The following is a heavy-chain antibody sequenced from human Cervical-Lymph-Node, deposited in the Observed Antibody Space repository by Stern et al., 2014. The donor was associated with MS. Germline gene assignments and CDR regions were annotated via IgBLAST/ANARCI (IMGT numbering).Heavy chain of an antibody. D-gene: IGHD5-18*01. CDR3: ARDQDVDTAMVTWYFDY. V-gene: IGHV3-48*02. CDR2: ISTSSSAI. CDR1: GFTFSRYS. Sequence: VQLVESGGGLAQPGGSLRLSCAASGFTFSRYSMNWVRQAPGQGLEWVSYISTSSSAIYYAGSVKGRFTISRDNAKNSLYLQMNSLRDEDTAVYYCARDQDVDTAMVTWYFDYWGQGTLVTVSS. J-gene: IGHJ4*02.